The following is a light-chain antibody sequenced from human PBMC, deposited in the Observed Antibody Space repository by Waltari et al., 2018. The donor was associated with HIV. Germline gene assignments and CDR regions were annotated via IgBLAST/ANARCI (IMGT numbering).Light chain of an antibody. CDR2: VNK. Sequence: QSVLTQPPSVSAAPGQKVTISCSGSSSNICTNYVSWYHQLPGTAPKLLIYVNKKRASGMPYRFSGFKSGTSGLLGLSGLQTGDEADYYCGTRDSSLGAGGVFGGGTKLTFI. V-gene: IGLV1-51*01. CDR1: SSNICTNY. CDR3: GTRDSSLGAGGV. J-gene: IGLJ2*01.